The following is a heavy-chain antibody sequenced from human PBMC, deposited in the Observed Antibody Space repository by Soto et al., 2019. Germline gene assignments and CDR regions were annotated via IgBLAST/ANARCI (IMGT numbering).Heavy chain of an antibody. Sequence: ASVKVSCKASGYTFTGYYMHWVRQAPGQGLEWMGWINPNSGGTNYAQKFQGRVTMTRDTSISTAYMELSRLRSDDTAVYYCARGYCSGGSCLEYFQHWGQGTLVTVSS. CDR1: GYTFTGYY. V-gene: IGHV1-2*02. CDR2: INPNSGGT. CDR3: ARGYCSGGSCLEYFQH. D-gene: IGHD2-15*01. J-gene: IGHJ1*01.